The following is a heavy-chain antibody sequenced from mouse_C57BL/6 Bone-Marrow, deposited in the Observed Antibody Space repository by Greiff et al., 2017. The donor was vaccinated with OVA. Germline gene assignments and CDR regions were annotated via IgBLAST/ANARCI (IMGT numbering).Heavy chain of an antibody. D-gene: IGHD4-1*01. CDR1: GYTFTDYY. CDR3: ARWDGFDY. Sequence: VQLQQSGPELVKPGASVKISCKASGYTFTDYYMNWVKQSHGKSLEWIGDINPNNGGTSYNQKFKGKATLTVDKSSSTAYMELRSLTSEDSAVYYCARWDGFDYWGQGTTLTVSS. CDR2: INPNNGGT. V-gene: IGHV1-26*01. J-gene: IGHJ2*01.